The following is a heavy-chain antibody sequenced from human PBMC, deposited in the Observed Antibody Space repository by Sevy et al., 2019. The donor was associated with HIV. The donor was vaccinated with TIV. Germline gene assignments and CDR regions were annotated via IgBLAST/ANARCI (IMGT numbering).Heavy chain of an antibody. CDR2: ISWSGGST. J-gene: IGHJ6*02. D-gene: IGHD6-6*01. V-gene: IGHV3-43D*03. CDR1: GFTFHDYA. CDR3: AKDLGSSSWNYNGMDV. Sequence: GGPLRLSCAASGFTFHDYAMHWVRQPPGKGLEWVSLISWSGGSTYYADSVKGRFTISRDNSKNSLYLQMNSLITEDTALYYCAKDLGSSSWNYNGMDVWGQGTTVTVSS.